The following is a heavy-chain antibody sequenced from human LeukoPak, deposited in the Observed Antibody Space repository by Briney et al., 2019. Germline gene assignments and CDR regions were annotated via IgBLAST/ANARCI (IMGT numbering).Heavy chain of an antibody. CDR1: GFTFSSYG. Sequence: GGSLRLSCAASGFTFSSYGMHWVRQAPGKGLEWVSAISCSGGSTYYADSVKGRFTISRDNSKNTLYLQMNSLRAEDTAVYYCARSDSSSWYWTTLFDYWGQGTLVTVSS. D-gene: IGHD6-13*01. CDR3: ARSDSSSWYWTTLFDY. CDR2: ISCSGGST. V-gene: IGHV3-23*01. J-gene: IGHJ4*02.